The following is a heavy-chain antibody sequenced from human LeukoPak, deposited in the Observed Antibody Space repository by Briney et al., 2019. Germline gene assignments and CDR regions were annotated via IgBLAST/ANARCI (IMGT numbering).Heavy chain of an antibody. CDR2: IKQDGSEK. J-gene: IGHJ4*02. CDR3: ARDWDIDY. D-gene: IGHD1-26*01. CDR1: GFIFSSYW. V-gene: IGHV3-7*01. Sequence: GGSLRLSCAGSGFIFSSYWMSWVRQAPGKGLKRVANIKQDGSEKYYEDSVKGRFTISRDSAKNSMYLQMNSLRAEDTAVYYCARDWDIDYWGQGTLVTVSS.